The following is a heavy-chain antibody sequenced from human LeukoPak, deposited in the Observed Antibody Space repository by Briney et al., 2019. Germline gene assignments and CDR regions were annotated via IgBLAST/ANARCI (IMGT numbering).Heavy chain of an antibody. V-gene: IGHV3-66*01. CDR1: GFTVNSNY. CDR3: ARGYLIDY. J-gene: IGHJ4*02. Sequence: GGSLRLSCAASGFTVNSNYMSWVRQAPGKGLEWVSVVYSGDRTYYADSVKGRFTISRDDSTNTLYLLVNSLRAEDTAVYYCARGYLIDYWGQGTLVTVSS. CDR2: VYSGDRT. D-gene: IGHD1-26*01.